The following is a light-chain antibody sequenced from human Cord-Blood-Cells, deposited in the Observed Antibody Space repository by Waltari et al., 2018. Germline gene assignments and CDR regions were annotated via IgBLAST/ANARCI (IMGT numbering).Light chain of an antibody. CDR3: QQYNNWPMYT. CDR1: QSVSSN. Sequence: DIVTTQSPATLSVSPGERATLSCRASQSVSSNLAWYQQKPGQAPRLLIYGASTRATGIPARFSGSGSGTEFTLTISSLQSEDFAVYYCQQYNNWPMYTFGQGTKLEIK. V-gene: IGKV3-15*01. CDR2: GAS. J-gene: IGKJ2*01.